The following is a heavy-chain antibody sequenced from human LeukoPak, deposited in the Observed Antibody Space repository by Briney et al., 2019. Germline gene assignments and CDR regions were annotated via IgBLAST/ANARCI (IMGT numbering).Heavy chain of an antibody. CDR2: ISSSGSTI. D-gene: IGHD6-13*01. Sequence: QPGGSLRLSCAASGFTFSSYEMNWARQAPGKGLEWVSYISSSGSTIYYADSVKGRFTISRENAKNSLYLQMNSLRAEDTAVYYCARGYSSSWSDAFDIWGQGTMVTVSS. J-gene: IGHJ3*02. V-gene: IGHV3-48*03. CDR3: ARGYSSSWSDAFDI. CDR1: GFTFSSYE.